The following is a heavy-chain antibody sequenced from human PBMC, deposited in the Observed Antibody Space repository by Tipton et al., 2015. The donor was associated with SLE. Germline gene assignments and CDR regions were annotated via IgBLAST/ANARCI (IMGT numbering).Heavy chain of an antibody. CDR3: ARAITETRYYDSSAYYYQWFDP. Sequence: TLSLTCTVSGGSISSGSYYWSWVRQPAGKGLEWIGRIYTSGATDDNPSLKSRVTMSVDMSKNELSLTLTSVTAADTAVYYCARAITETRYYDSSAYYYQWFDPWGQGTLVTVSS. D-gene: IGHD3-22*01. CDR1: GGSISSGSYY. V-gene: IGHV4-61*02. J-gene: IGHJ5*02. CDR2: IYTSGAT.